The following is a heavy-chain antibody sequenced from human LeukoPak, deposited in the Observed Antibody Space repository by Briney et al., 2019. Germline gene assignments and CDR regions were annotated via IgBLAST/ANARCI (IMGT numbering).Heavy chain of an antibody. CDR2: INPSDGST. CDR1: GYTFTGYY. D-gene: IGHD2-15*01. Sequence: GASVKVSCKASGYTFTGYYMHWVRQAPGQGLEWMGIINPSDGSTNYAQKFQGRVTMTRDMSTSTVYMDLSSLRSEDTAVYYCARSDCRGGSCLFDPWGQGTLVTVSS. V-gene: IGHV1-46*01. CDR3: ARSDCRGGSCLFDP. J-gene: IGHJ5*02.